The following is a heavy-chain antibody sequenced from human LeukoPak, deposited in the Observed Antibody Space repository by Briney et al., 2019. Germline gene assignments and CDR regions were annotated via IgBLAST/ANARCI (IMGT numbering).Heavy chain of an antibody. CDR1: GFTVSSNY. J-gene: IGHJ5*02. D-gene: IGHD2-15*01. CDR3: ARGNRQHYCSGGSCFNNWFDP. Sequence: QPGGSLSLSCAAYGFTVSSNYMGWVRPAPGKGREWGSVIYSGGSTYYADSVKGPFSISRDNSKNTLYRQMNSLRAEDTAAYYCARGNRQHYCSGGSCFNNWFDPWGQGTLVTVSS. V-gene: IGHV3-53*01. CDR2: IYSGGST.